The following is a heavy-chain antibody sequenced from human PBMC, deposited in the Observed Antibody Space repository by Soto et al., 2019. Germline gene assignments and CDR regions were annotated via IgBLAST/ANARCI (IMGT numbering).Heavy chain of an antibody. Sequence: QVPLVQSGAEVKKPGASVKVSCKASGYTFTSYGISWVRQAPGQGLEWMGWISAYNGNTNYAQKLQGRVTMTTDTSTSTAYMALRSLRSYDTAVYYCARVWGDIVVVPAAIPGEVNQHDNWFDPWGQGTLVTVSS. D-gene: IGHD2-2*01. CDR3: ARVWGDIVVVPAAIPGEVNQHDNWFDP. J-gene: IGHJ5*02. V-gene: IGHV1-18*01. CDR1: GYTFTSYG. CDR2: ISAYNGNT.